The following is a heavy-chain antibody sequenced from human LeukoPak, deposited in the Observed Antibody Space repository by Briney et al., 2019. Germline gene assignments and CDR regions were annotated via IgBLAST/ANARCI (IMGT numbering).Heavy chain of an antibody. Sequence: ASVKVSCKASGYTFTSYAMHWVRQAPGQRLEWMGWINAGNGNTKYSQKLQGRVTITRDTSASTAYMELSSLRSEDTAVYYCARDSAIFGVVIGFDYWGQGTLVTVSS. D-gene: IGHD3-3*01. J-gene: IGHJ4*02. CDR2: INAGNGNT. V-gene: IGHV1-3*01. CDR1: GYTFTSYA. CDR3: ARDSAIFGVVIGFDY.